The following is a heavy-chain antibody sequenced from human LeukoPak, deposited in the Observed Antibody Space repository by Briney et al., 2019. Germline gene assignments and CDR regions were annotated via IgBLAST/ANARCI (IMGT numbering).Heavy chain of an antibody. J-gene: IGHJ4*02. D-gene: IGHD6-25*01. CDR3: VKGARAGVFDC. CDR2: LSNRGDST. CDR1: GFTFSVHT. V-gene: IGHV3-64D*06. Sequence: GGSLRLSCSASGFTFSVHTMHWIRQAPGKGLEYLSGLSNRGDSTYYADSVKGRFTISRDNSKNMVYLQMSSLRADDTALYYCVKGARAGVFDCWGQGTLVNVTS.